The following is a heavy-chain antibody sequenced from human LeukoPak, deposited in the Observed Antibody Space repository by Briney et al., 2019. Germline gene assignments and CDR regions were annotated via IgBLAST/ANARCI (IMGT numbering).Heavy chain of an antibody. J-gene: IGHJ4*02. D-gene: IGHD3-10*01. CDR1: GGSISSGSYY. CDR2: IYTSGST. CDR3: ARSPYGSMVRGVIDY. V-gene: IGHV4-61*02. Sequence: SETLSLTCTVSGGSISSGSYYWSWIRQPAGKGLEWIGRIYTSGSTNYNPSLKSRVTISVDTSKNQFSLKLSSVTAADTAVYYCARSPYGSMVRGVIDYWGQGTLVTVSS.